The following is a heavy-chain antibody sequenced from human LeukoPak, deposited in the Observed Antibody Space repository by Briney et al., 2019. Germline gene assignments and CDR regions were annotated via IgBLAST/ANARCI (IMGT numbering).Heavy chain of an antibody. Sequence: GGSLRLSCTASGFPFIEYSMNWVRQAPGKGLEWISYIGIDSGNTKYADSVRGRFTISADKAKNSLYLQMNSLRAEDTAVYYCAKSYGTYYGSGTLYFDYWGQGTLVTVSS. V-gene: IGHV3-48*01. CDR3: AKSYGTYYGSGTLYFDY. CDR2: IGIDSGNT. CDR1: GFPFIEYS. D-gene: IGHD3-10*01. J-gene: IGHJ4*02.